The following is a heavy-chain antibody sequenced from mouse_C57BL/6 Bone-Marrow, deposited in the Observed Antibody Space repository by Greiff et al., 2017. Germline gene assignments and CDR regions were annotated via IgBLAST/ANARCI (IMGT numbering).Heavy chain of an antibody. J-gene: IGHJ1*03. V-gene: IGHV1-64*01. CDR1: GYTFTSYW. CDR3: ARSPYFLDV. Sequence: QVQLQQSGAELVKPGASVKLSCKASGYTFTSYWMHWVKQRPGQGLEWIGMIHPNSGSTNYNEKFKSKVTLTVDKSSSTAYMQRSSLTSEDSAVYYCARSPYFLDVWGTGTTVTVSS. CDR2: IHPNSGST. D-gene: IGHD6-5*01.